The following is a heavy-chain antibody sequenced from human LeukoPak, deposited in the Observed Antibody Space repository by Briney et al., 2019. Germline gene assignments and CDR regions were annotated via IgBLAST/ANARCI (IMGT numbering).Heavy chain of an antibody. V-gene: IGHV3-30*18. D-gene: IGHD4-23*01. J-gene: IGHJ4*02. CDR2: TSYDGSNK. CDR1: GFTFSSYE. CDR3: ANLLRWEPY. Sequence: GGSLRLSCAASGFTFSSYEMNWVRQAPGKGLEWVAVTSYDGSNKYYADSVKGRFTISRDNSKNTLYLQMNSLRAEDTAVYYCANLLRWEPYWGQGTLVTVSS.